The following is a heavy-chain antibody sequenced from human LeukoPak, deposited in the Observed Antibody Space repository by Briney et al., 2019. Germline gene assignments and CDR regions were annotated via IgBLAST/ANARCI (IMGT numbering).Heavy chain of an antibody. J-gene: IGHJ4*02. CDR1: GFTISSNY. V-gene: IGHV3-66*04. CDR2: IYSGGST. CDR3: ARHRGCCSSTSCYPYYFDY. D-gene: IGHD2-2*01. Sequence: PGGSLRLSCAASGFTISSNYMSWVRQAPGKGLEWVSVIYSGGSTYYADSAKGRFTISRDNSKNTPYLQMNSLRAEDTAVYYCARHRGCCSSTSCYPYYFDYWGQGTLVTVSS.